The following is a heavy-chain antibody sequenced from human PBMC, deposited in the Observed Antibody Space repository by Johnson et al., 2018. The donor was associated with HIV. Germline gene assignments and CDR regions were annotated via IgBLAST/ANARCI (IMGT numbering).Heavy chain of an antibody. CDR2: INWNGGST. J-gene: IGHJ3*01. CDR1: GFNFDDYG. D-gene: IGHD2-2*03. CDR3: ARDGYCSSSSCYHDAFDL. V-gene: IGHV3-20*04. Sequence: VQVVESGGGVVRPGGSLRLSCAASGFNFDDYGMTWVRQAPGKGLEWVSGINWNGGSTGSADSVKGRFSIFRDNAKNSLALQMNSLRAEDTALYYCARDGYCSSSSCYHDAFDLWGQGTMVTVSS.